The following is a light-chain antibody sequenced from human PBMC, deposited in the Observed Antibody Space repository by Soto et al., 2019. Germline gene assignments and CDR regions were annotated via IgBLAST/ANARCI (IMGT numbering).Light chain of an antibody. CDR2: DAS. CDR1: QSVSSY. V-gene: IGKV3-11*01. Sequence: EIVLTQSPATLSLSPGERATLSCRASQSVSSYLAWYQQKPGQAPRLLIYDASNRATGIQARFSGSGSGTDFTVTISCLEPEGFAVYYCQHRSSWPTVGQGTNLEIK. CDR3: QHRSSWPT. J-gene: IGKJ2*01.